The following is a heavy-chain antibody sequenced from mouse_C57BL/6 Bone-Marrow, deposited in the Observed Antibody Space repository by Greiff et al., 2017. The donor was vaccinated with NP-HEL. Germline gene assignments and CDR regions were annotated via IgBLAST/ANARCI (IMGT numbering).Heavy chain of an antibody. CDR2: ISGGGGNT. CDR1: GFTFSSYT. J-gene: IGHJ3*01. CDR3: ARQYGNSIAY. V-gene: IGHV5-9*01. Sequence: DVMLVESGGGLVKPGGSLKLSCAASGFTFSSYTMSWVRQTPEKRLEWVATISGGGGNTYYPDSVKGRFTISRDNAKNTLYLQMSSLRSEDTALYYCARQYGNSIAYWGQGTLVTVSA. D-gene: IGHD2-10*02.